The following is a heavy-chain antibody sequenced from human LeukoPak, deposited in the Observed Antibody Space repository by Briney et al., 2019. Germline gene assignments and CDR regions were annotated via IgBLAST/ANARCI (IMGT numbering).Heavy chain of an antibody. Sequence: SLRLSCAPSGFTFTSFGMHWVRQASGKGLEWVAAISSFDGNSKYYADSVKGRFTISRDNSKNTVYLQMNSLRADDTALYYCARWSGNRPLYYFDYWGQGTLVTVSS. CDR3: ARWSGNRPLYYFDY. CDR1: GFTFTSFG. D-gene: IGHD3-3*01. CDR2: ISSFDGNSK. V-gene: IGHV3-30*03. J-gene: IGHJ4*02.